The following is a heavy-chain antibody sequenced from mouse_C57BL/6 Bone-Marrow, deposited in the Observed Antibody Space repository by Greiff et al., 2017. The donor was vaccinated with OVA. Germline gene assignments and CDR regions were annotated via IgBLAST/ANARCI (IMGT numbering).Heavy chain of an antibody. V-gene: IGHV5-15*01. CDR2: ISNLAYSI. Sequence: EVMLVESGGGLVQPGGSLKLSCAASGFTFSDYGMAWVRQAPRKGPEWVAFISNLAYSIYYADTVTGRVTISRENAKNTLYLEMSSLRSEDTAMYYCARMGYAMDYWGQGTSVTVSS. CDR3: ARMGYAMDY. J-gene: IGHJ4*01. CDR1: GFTFSDYG.